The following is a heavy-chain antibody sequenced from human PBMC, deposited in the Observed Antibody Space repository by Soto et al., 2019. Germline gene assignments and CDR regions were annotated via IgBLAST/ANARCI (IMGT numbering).Heavy chain of an antibody. D-gene: IGHD3-9*01. J-gene: IGHJ6*02. CDR3: ARSTYYDILTGSYYYYAMGV. CDR2: IYSEGTP. V-gene: IGHV3-53*01. CDR1: GFTVGSNY. Sequence: GGSLRLSCAASGFTVGSNYMSWVRQAPGKGLEWVSVIYSEGTPYYADSVKGRFTISRENSNNTLYLHMNNLRAEDTAVYYCARSTYYDILTGSYYYYAMGVWGQGTTVTVSS.